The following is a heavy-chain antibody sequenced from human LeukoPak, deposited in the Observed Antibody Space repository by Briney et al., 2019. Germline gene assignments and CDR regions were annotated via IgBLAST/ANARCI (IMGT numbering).Heavy chain of an antibody. CDR1: GFTFSSYS. V-gene: IGHV3-21*01. CDR3: ARGGSSAAYYYYGMDV. J-gene: IGHJ6*02. Sequence: GGSLRLSCAASGFTFSSYSMNWVRQAPGKGLEWVSSISSSSSYIYYADSVKGRFTISRDNSKNTLYLQMNSLRAEDTAVYYCARGGSSAAYYYYGMDVWGQGTTVTVSS. CDR2: ISSSSSYI. D-gene: IGHD6-6*01.